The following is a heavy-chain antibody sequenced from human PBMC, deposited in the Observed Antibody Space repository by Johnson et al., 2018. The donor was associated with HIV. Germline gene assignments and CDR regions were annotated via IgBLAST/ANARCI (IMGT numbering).Heavy chain of an antibody. Sequence: VQLVESGGGLVQPGGSLRLSCAASGFTFSDFRMSWVRQAPGRGLEWVANINVDGREKYYVDSVKGRLTLSRDNSNNTLYLQMNSQRAVDTAVYYCARDVTAGNDAFDIWGQGTMVTVSS. D-gene: IGHD1-1*01. CDR2: INVDGREK. V-gene: IGHV3-7*01. CDR1: GFTFSDFR. J-gene: IGHJ3*02. CDR3: ARDVTAGNDAFDI.